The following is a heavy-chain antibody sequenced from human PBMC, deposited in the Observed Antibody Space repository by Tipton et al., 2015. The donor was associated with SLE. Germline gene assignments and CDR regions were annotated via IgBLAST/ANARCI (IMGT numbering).Heavy chain of an antibody. D-gene: IGHD2-21*02. CDR3: ARQLGWGDPFAFDY. Sequence: TLSLTCAIYSGSFSGYHWSWIRQSPGKGLEWIGEISYYSGSTNYNPSLESRVTISFGTSKSHFSLKLGSVTAADTATYYCARQLGWGDPFAFDYWDQGTLVTVSS. V-gene: IGHV4-34*01. J-gene: IGHJ4*02. CDR1: SGSFSGYH. CDR2: ISYYSGST.